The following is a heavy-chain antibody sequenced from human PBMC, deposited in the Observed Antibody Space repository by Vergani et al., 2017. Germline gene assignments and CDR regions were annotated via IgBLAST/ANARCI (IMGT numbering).Heavy chain of an antibody. Sequence: EVQLVESGGGLVQPGGSLRLSCAASGFTFSSYAMHWVRQAPGKGLEYVSAISSNGGSTYYANSVKGRFTISRDNSKNTLYLQMGSLRAEDMAVYYCARVTYDSSGYFVAAPDYWGQGTLVTVSS. CDR1: GFTFSSYA. V-gene: IGHV3-64*01. J-gene: IGHJ4*02. D-gene: IGHD3-22*01. CDR3: ARVTYDSSGYFVAAPDY. CDR2: ISSNGGST.